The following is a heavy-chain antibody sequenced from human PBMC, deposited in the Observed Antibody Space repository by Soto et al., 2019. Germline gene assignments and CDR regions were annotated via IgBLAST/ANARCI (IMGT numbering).Heavy chain of an antibody. D-gene: IGHD1-7*01. Sequence: QVQLVQSGAEVKHPGASMKVSCKASGYTLTGHYMHWVRQAPGQGLEWLGWINPNSGGTNYAQNFQGRVTMTRDTSISTAYMELSRRTSVDTAVYFCARDDGTTSGVDSWGQGTLVIVSS. V-gene: IGHV1-2*02. CDR1: GYTLTGHY. J-gene: IGHJ4*02. CDR3: ARDDGTTSGVDS. CDR2: INPNSGGT.